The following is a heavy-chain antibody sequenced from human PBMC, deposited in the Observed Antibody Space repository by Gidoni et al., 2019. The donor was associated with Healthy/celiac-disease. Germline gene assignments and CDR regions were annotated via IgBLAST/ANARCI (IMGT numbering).Heavy chain of an antibody. V-gene: IGHV1-69*04. CDR2: IIPILGIA. CDR1: GGTFSSYA. CDR3: ARVKMSAGEASGMDV. Sequence: QVQLVQSGAEVTKPGSSVKVSCKASGGTFSSYAISWVRQAPGQGLEWMGRIIPILGIANYAQKFQGRVTITADKSTSTAYMELSSLRSEDTAVYYCARVKMSAGEASGMDVWGQGTTVTVSS. J-gene: IGHJ6*02. D-gene: IGHD3-16*01.